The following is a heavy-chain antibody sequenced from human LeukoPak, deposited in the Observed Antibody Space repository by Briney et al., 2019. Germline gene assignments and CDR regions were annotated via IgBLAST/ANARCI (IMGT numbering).Heavy chain of an antibody. J-gene: IGHJ4*02. Sequence: ASVKVSCKTSGYTFTSYDINWVRQATGQGLEWMGWMNPNSGNTGYAEKFQGRITMTRDTSISTAYMELSRLRSDDTAVYYCARVGVVVPAAPFDYWGQGTLVTVSS. CDR3: ARVGVVVPAAPFDY. D-gene: IGHD2-2*01. V-gene: IGHV1-8*01. CDR1: GYTFTSYD. CDR2: MNPNSGNT.